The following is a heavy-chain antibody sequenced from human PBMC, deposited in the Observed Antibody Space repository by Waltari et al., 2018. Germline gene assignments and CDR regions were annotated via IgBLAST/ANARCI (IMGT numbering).Heavy chain of an antibody. J-gene: IGHJ4*02. V-gene: IGHV4-61*02. Sequence: QVQLQESGPGLVKPSQTLSLTCTVSGGSISSGSYYWIWIRQPAGKGLEWIGRIYTSGSTNYNPSLKSRVTISVDTSKNQFALKLSSVTAADTAVYYCARADDYVWGSYPRDWGQGTLVTVSS. CDR2: IYTSGST. D-gene: IGHD3-16*01. CDR3: ARADDYVWGSYPRD. CDR1: GGSISSGSYY.